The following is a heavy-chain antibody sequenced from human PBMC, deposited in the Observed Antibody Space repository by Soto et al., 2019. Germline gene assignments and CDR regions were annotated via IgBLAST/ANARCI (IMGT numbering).Heavy chain of an antibody. CDR2: MNPNSGNT. J-gene: IGHJ6*02. D-gene: IGHD2-15*01. Sequence: ASVKVSCKASGYTFTENDINWVRQATGQGLEWMGWMNPNSGNTGYAQKLQGRVTMTTDTSTSTAYMELRSLRSDDTAVYYCARASLRYCSGGSCLVEYYYYYYGMDVWGQGTTVTVSS. V-gene: IGHV1-8*01. CDR3: ARASLRYCSGGSCLVEYYYYYYGMDV. CDR1: GYTFTEND.